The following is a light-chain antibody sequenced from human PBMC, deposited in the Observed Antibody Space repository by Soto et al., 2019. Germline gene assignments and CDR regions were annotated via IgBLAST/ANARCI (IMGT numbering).Light chain of an antibody. CDR3: HLYICYSEA. J-gene: IGKJ1*01. CDR2: KAS. Sequence: IHMTHSPSTLSVAVGDIGTITVRAIQTISSWLAWYQQKPGKAPKLLIYKASTLKSGVPSRFSGSGSGTEFTLTICSLQPDDFATYCSHLYICYSEALGQGTKVDIK. CDR1: QTISSW. V-gene: IGKV1-5*03.